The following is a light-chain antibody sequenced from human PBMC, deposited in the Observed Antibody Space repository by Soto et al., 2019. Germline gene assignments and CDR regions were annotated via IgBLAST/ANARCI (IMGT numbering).Light chain of an antibody. CDR3: CSYTTRTTYV. CDR1: SSDVGSYNR. CDR2: DVS. J-gene: IGLJ1*01. V-gene: IGLV2-18*02. Sequence: QSALTQPASVSGSPGQSITVSCTGTSSDVGSYNRVSWYQQPPGTAPKLIIYDVSHRPLGVPDRFFGFKSGNTASLTISGLQAEDEADYYCCSYTTRTTYVFGTGTKVTVL.